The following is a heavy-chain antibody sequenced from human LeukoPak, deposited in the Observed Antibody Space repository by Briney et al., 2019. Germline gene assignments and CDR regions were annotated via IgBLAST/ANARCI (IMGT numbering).Heavy chain of an antibody. CDR3: ARGGSSGYQGAFDI. Sequence: SVKVSCKASGGTFSSYAISWVRQAPGQGLEWMGGIIHILGTANYAQNFKRRDTTATHESTSTAHMELSSLGSEDTAVYYCARGGSSGYQGAFDIWGQGTMVTVSS. CDR1: GGTFSSYA. V-gene: IGHV1-69*05. J-gene: IGHJ3*02. D-gene: IGHD3-22*01. CDR2: IIHILGTA.